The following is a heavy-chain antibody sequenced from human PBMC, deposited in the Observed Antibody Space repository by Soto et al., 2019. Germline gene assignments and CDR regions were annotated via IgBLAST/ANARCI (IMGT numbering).Heavy chain of an antibody. V-gene: IGHV6-1*01. Sequence: PXQTLSLTCAISGYSVASNSAAWNLIRQSPSRGLEWLGRTYYRSKWNYEYAVSVKSRITINPDTSKNQFSLQMNSVTPEDTAVYYCTRGEVGVGFDYWGQGTLVTVSS. CDR1: GYSVASNSAA. CDR2: TYYRSKWNY. J-gene: IGHJ4*02. D-gene: IGHD3-16*01. CDR3: TRGEVGVGFDY.